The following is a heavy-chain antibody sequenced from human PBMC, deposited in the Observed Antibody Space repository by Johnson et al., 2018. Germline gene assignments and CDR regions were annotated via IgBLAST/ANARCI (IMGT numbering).Heavy chain of an antibody. V-gene: IGHV3-30*18. CDR1: GFTFSSNG. D-gene: IGHD1-1*01. J-gene: IGHJ6*03. CDR2: LSYDGSNE. Sequence: QVQLVESGGGVVQXGRSLRLSCAASGFTFSSNGMHWARQAPGKGLDWVAVLSYDGSNEYYADSVKGRFTIPRDNSKNTLLLQMNSLRGEDTAVYYCAKGIGERRRSQYYYYYMDVWGKGTTVTVSS. CDR3: AKGIGERRRSQYYYYYMDV.